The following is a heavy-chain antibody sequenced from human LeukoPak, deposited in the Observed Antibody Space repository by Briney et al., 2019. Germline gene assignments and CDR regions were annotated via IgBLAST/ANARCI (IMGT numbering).Heavy chain of an antibody. CDR3: ARLGYSSSWYASVYYYYYMDV. Sequence: SETLSLTCTVSGGSISSYYWSWIRQPPGKGLEWIGYIYTSGSTNYNPSLKSRVTISVDTSKNQFSLKLSSVTAADTAVYYCARLGYSSSWYASVYYYYYMDVWGKGTTVTVSS. CDR2: IYTSGST. D-gene: IGHD6-13*01. CDR1: GGSISSYY. V-gene: IGHV4-4*09. J-gene: IGHJ6*03.